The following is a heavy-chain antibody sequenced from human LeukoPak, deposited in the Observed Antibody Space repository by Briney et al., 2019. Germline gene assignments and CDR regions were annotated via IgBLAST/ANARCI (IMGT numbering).Heavy chain of an antibody. CDR3: ASPDQLRWFGDPRRPYSYGMDV. J-gene: IGHJ6*02. V-gene: IGHV5-51*01. Sequence: PGESLKISCRGSGYSFPDYWIAWVRQPPGKGLEWMGIIYPGDSDTRYSPSFQCQVTISADKSISTAYLQSSSLKASDTAMYYCASPDQLRWFGDPRRPYSYGMDVWGQGATVTVSS. CDR2: IYPGDSDT. D-gene: IGHD3-10*01. CDR1: GYSFPDYW.